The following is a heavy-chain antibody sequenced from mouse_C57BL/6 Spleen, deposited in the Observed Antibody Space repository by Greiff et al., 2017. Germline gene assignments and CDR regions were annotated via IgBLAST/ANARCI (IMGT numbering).Heavy chain of an antibody. CDR1: GYTFTSYT. D-gene: IGHD2-3*01. J-gene: IGHJ2*01. CDR2: INPSSGYT. CDR3: ARGIYDGYYTYFDY. Sequence: VQLQESGAELARPGASVKMSCKASGYTFTSYTMHWVKQRPGQGLEWIGYINPSSGYTKYNQKFKDKATLTADKSSSTAYMQLSSLTSEDSAVYYCARGIYDGYYTYFDYWGQGTTLTVSS. V-gene: IGHV1-4*01.